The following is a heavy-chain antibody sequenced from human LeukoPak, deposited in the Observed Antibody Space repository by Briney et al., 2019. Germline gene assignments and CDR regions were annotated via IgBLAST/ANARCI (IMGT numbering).Heavy chain of an antibody. V-gene: IGHV4-61*01. CDR3: ARDLDLGAATSGMDV. D-gene: IGHD2-15*01. CDR2: INYSGST. J-gene: IGHJ6*02. CDR1: GGSVSSGSYD. Sequence: SEALSLTCTVSGGSVSSGSYDWNWIRQPPGKGLVWVGYINYSGSTNYNPSLKSRVTISVDTSKNQFSLKLSSVTAADTAVYYRARDLDLGAATSGMDVWGQGTTVTVSS.